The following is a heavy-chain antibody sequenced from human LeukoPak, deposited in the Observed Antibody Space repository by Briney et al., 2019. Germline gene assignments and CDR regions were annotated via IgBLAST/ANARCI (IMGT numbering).Heavy chain of an antibody. CDR2: INWNGGST. CDR1: GFTFDDYG. J-gene: IGHJ4*02. Sequence: GGSLRLSCAASGFTFDDYGMSWVRQAPGKGLEWVSGINWNGGSTGYADSVKGRFTIPRDNAKNSLYLQMNSLRAEDTALYYCARDLWFGELLFGGGQGTLVTVSS. V-gene: IGHV3-20*04. D-gene: IGHD3-10*01. CDR3: ARDLWFGELLFG.